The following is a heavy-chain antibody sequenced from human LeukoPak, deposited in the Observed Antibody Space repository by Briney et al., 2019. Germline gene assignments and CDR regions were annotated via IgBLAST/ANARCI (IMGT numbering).Heavy chain of an antibody. CDR1: GFIFSNYG. V-gene: IGHV3-30*02. Sequence: GGSLRLSCAASGFIFSNYGMHWVRQAPGKGLEWVAFIRYDGSNKYYADSVKGRFTISRDNSKNTLYLQMNSLRAEDTAVYYCAKFDRGYQLPVDYWGQGTLVTVSS. CDR2: IRYDGSNK. CDR3: AKFDRGYQLPVDY. D-gene: IGHD2-2*01. J-gene: IGHJ4*02.